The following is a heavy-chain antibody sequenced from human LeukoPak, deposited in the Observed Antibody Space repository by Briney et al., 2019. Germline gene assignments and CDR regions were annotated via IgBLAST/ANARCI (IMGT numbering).Heavy chain of an antibody. J-gene: IGHJ6*02. CDR2: IYYSGST. V-gene: IGHV4-59*08. D-gene: IGHD6-19*01. CDR1: GGSISSYY. Sequence: PSETLSLTCTVSGGSISSYYWSWIRQPPGKGLEWIGYIYYSGSTNYNPSLKSRVTISVDTSKNQFSLKLSSVTAADTAVYYCARHGPVRGWSNYYYYYGMDVWGQGTTVTVSS. CDR3: ARHGPVRGWSNYYYYYGMDV.